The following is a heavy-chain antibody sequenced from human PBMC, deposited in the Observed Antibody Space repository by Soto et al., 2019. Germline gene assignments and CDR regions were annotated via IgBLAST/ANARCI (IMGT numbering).Heavy chain of an antibody. CDR2: INTHGSST. D-gene: IGHD6-19*01. CDR1: GFTFSRYW. CDR3: ARAGYSSRRYSGFDY. V-gene: IGHV3-74*01. J-gene: IGHJ4*02. Sequence: EAQLVESGGGLVQPGGSLRLSCAASGFTFSRYWMHWVRQATGKRLVWVSRINTHGSSTSYADSVNRRFTSSRDNAKNTLYLQMNSLSAEYTAVYYCARAGYSSRRYSGFDYWGQGTLVTVSS.